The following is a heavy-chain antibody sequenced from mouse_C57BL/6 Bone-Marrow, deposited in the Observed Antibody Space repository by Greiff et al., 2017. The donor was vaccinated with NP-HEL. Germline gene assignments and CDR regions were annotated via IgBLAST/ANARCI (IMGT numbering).Heavy chain of an antibody. CDR3: ARDRIYYYGSTWFAY. V-gene: IGHV5-4*01. Sequence: EVQRVESGGGLVKPGGSLKLSCAASGFTFSSYAMSWVRQTPEKRLEWVATISDGGSYTYYPDNVKGRFTISRDKAKNNLYLQMSHLKSEDTAMYYCARDRIYYYGSTWFAYWGQGTLVTVSA. D-gene: IGHD1-1*01. CDR1: GFTFSSYA. CDR2: ISDGGSYT. J-gene: IGHJ3*01.